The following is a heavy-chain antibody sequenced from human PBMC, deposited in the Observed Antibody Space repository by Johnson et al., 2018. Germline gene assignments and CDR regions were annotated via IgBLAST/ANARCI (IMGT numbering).Heavy chain of an antibody. CDR1: GFTFSTYW. V-gene: IGHV3-74*01. J-gene: IGHJ6*03. D-gene: IGHD1-20*01. Sequence: VQLQESGGGLVQPGGSLRLSCAASGFTFSTYWMHWVRQAPGKGLVWVSRINSDGSSTSYADSVKGRFTISRDNAKNTLYLQRNSLRAEDTAVYYCARDRLPITGATSLTYYYYYRDVWGKGTTVTVSS. CDR3: ARDRLPITGATSLTYYYYYRDV. CDR2: INSDGSST.